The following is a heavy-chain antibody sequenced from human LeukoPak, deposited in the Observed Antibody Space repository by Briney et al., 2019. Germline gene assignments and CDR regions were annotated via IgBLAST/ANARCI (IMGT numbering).Heavy chain of an antibody. V-gene: IGHV3-13*01. D-gene: IGHD6-13*01. CDR1: GFTFSSYD. CDR3: ARGIAAAADDAFDI. J-gene: IGHJ3*02. CDR2: IGTAGDT. Sequence: GGSLRLSCAASGFTFSSYDMHWVRKATGKGLEWVSAIGTAGDTYHPGSVKGRFTISRENAKNSLYLQMNSLRAGDTAVYCCARGIAAAADDAFDIWGQGTMVTVSS.